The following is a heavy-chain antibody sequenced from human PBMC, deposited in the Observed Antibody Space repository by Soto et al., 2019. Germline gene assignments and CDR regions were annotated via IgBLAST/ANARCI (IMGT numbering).Heavy chain of an antibody. CDR3: ASAPQRGNHFHV. Sequence: EVQLVESGGGLVQPGGSLRLSCAASGFALSDHSMDWFRQAPGKGLEWVGRIRNKASSYSTEYDASVKGRFTISRDDSKDSLYLQINSLKTEDTAVYYCASAPQRGNHFHVWGQGTTVAVSS. J-gene: IGHJ6*02. CDR1: GFALSDHS. D-gene: IGHD3-3*02. CDR2: IRNKASSYST. V-gene: IGHV3-72*01.